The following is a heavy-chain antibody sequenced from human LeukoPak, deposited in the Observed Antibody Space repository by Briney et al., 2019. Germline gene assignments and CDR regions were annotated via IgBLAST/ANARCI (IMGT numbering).Heavy chain of an antibody. CDR3: ARGPLIVVVPAAMYYFDY. J-gene: IGHJ4*02. V-gene: IGHV3-33*01. CDR1: GFTFSSYA. CDR2: ISYDGSNK. D-gene: IGHD2-2*01. Sequence: GRSLRLSCAASGFTFSSYAMHWVRQAPGKGLEWVAIISYDGSNKYYADSVKGRFTISRDNSKNTLYLQMNSLRDEDTAVYYCARGPLIVVVPAAMYYFDYWGQGTLVTVSS.